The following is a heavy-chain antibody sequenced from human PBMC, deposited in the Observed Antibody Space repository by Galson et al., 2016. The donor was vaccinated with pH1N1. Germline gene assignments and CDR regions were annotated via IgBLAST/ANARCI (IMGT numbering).Heavy chain of an antibody. CDR3: AKALHRLSPFDEFDI. V-gene: IGHV3-23*01. CDR1: GFTFNSYG. Sequence: SLRLSCAASGFTFNSYGMSWVRQAPGKGLEWVSAISGSGMTTQYADSGKGRFTISRDNSKKTLYLEMNSLRVEDTAVYFRAKALHRLSPFDEFDIWGQGTMVTVSS. J-gene: IGHJ3*02. D-gene: IGHD3-16*02. CDR2: ISGSGMTT.